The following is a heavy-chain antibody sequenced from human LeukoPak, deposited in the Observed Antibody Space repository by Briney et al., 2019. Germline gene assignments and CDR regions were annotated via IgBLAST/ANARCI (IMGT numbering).Heavy chain of an antibody. J-gene: IGHJ5*02. CDR2: ISGSGGST. Sequence: GGSLRLSCAASGFTFSSYAMSWVRQAPGKGLEWVSAISGSGGSTYYADSVRGRFTISRDNSKNTLFLQMNSLRAEDTAVYYCAKDRYQLLYGWFDPWGQGTLVTVSS. CDR1: GFTFSSYA. CDR3: AKDRYQLLYGWFDP. D-gene: IGHD2-2*02. V-gene: IGHV3-23*01.